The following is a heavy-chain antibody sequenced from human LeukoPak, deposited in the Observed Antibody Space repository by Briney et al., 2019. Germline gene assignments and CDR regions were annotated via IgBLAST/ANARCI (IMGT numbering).Heavy chain of an antibody. CDR3: ARDPPILTGPYYYYMDV. Sequence: GGSLRLSCAASGFNFDKYNMSWVRQAPGKGLEWISYISLSGSPIYYADSVKGRFIISRDNAKTSLYLQMNSLRAEDTAVYYCARDPPILTGPYYYYMDVWGKGTTVTISS. CDR2: ISLSGSPI. V-gene: IGHV3-21*05. D-gene: IGHD3-9*01. J-gene: IGHJ6*03. CDR1: GFNFDKYN.